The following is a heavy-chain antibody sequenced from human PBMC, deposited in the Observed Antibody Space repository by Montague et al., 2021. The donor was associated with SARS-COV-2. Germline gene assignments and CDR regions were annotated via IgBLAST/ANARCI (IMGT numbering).Heavy chain of an antibody. CDR3: ARIPVVGYSGYDNGGGDYYYYGMDV. D-gene: IGHD5-12*01. Sequence: PALVKPTQTLTLTCTFSGFSLSTSGMCVSWIRQPPGKALEWLALIDWDDDKYYSTSLKTRLTISKDTSKNQVVLTMTNMDPVDTATYYCARIPVVGYSGYDNGGGDYYYYGMDVWGQGTTVTVSS. CDR2: IDWDDDK. CDR1: GFSLSTSGMC. V-gene: IGHV2-70*01. J-gene: IGHJ6*02.